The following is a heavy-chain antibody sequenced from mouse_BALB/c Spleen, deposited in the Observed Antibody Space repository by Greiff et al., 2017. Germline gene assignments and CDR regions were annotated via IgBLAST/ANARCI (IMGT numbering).Heavy chain of an antibody. CDR2: IDTSDSYT. V-gene: IGHV1-69*01. CDR3: ARETGGEGDY. D-gene: IGHD4-1*01. Sequence: QVQLQQPGAELVMPGASVKMSCKASGYTFTDYWMHWVKQRPGQGLEWIGAIDTSDSYTSYNQKFKGKATLTVDESSSTAYMQLSSLTSEDSAVYYCARETGGEGDYWGQGTTLTVSS. CDR1: GYTFTDYW. J-gene: IGHJ2*01.